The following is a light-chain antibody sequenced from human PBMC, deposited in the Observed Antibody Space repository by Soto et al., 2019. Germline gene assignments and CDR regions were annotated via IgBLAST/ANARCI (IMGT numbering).Light chain of an antibody. V-gene: IGLV2-8*01. Sequence: QSALTQPPSASGSPGQSVTISCTGSSSDVGGYNSVSWYQHHPGKVPKVMIYEVSKRPSGVPDRFSGSKSVNTASLTVSGLQAEDEADYYCSSYAVSNTLVFGGGTKLTVL. CDR3: SSYAVSNTLV. CDR2: EVS. J-gene: IGLJ2*01. CDR1: SSDVGGYNS.